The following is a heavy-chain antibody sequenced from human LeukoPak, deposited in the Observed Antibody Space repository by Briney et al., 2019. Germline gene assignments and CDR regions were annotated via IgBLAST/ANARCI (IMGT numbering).Heavy chain of an antibody. CDR2: ISYDGSSK. J-gene: IGHJ4*02. D-gene: IGHD1-26*01. V-gene: IGHV3-30-3*01. CDR1: GFTLSSHN. Sequence: SGGSLRLSCAASGFTLSSHNMHWVRQAPGKGVEWVAFISYDGSSKYYADSFKGRFTISRDNSENTLYLQMNSLRAEDTAVYYCARDLSGSYTFDYWGQGTLVTVSS. CDR3: ARDLSGSYTFDY.